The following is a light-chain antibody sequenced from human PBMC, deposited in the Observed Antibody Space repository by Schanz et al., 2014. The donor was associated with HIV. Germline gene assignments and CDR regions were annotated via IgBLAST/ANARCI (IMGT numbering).Light chain of an antibody. J-gene: IGLJ2*01. V-gene: IGLV2-14*03. CDR3: SSYAGSNNLV. CDR1: SIDVGGYDY. Sequence: QSALTQPASLSGSPGQSITISCTGTSIDVGGYDYVSWYQQHPDKAPRLIIYDVSNRPSGVSSRFSGSKSGSAASLTVSGLQAEDEADYYCSSYAGSNNLVFGGGTKLTVL. CDR2: DVS.